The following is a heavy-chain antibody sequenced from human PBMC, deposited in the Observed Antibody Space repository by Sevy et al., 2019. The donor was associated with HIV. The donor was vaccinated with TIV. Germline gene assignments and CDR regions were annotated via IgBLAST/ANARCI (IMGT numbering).Heavy chain of an antibody. Sequence: GGSLRLSCAASGFTFSNYAMSWVRQAPGKGLEWVSAISGSGGRIYYADSVKGRFTISRDNSKNTLYLQMNSLRAEDTAVYYCATEGLSGYDDPFAYWGQGTLVTVSS. V-gene: IGHV3-23*01. CDR1: GFTFSNYA. J-gene: IGHJ4*02. D-gene: IGHD5-12*01. CDR3: ATEGLSGYDDPFAY. CDR2: ISGSGGRI.